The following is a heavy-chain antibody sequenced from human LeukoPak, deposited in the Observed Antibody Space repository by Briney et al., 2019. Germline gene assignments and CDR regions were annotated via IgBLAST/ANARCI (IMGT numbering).Heavy chain of an antibody. J-gene: IGHJ4*02. CDR2: INPNSGGT. Sequence: ASVKVSCKASGYTFTGYYMHWVRQAPGQGLEWMGWINPNSGGTNYAQKFQGRVTMTRDTSISTAYMELSRLRSDDTAVYYCARDRPYDSSGYYGTDFDYWGQGTLVTVSS. CDR3: ARDRPYDSSGYYGTDFDY. D-gene: IGHD3-22*01. CDR1: GYTFTGYY. V-gene: IGHV1-2*02.